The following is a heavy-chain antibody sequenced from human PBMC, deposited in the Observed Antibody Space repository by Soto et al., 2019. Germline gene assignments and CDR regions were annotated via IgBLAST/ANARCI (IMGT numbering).Heavy chain of an antibody. Sequence: QITLKESGPTLVKPTQTLTLTCTFSGFSLSTSGVGVGWIRQPPGKALEWLALIYWDDDKRYSPSLKSRLTITKDTSKTQVVLTMTNLDPVDTATYYCAPRRDLGAFDIWGQGTMVTVSS. CDR1: GFSLSTSGVG. J-gene: IGHJ3*02. CDR3: APRRDLGAFDI. V-gene: IGHV2-5*02. CDR2: IYWDDDK.